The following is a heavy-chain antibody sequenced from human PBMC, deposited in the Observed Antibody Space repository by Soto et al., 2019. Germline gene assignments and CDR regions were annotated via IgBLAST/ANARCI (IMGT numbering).Heavy chain of an antibody. CDR1: GYTFSNND. D-gene: IGHD2-21*01. J-gene: IGHJ2*01. Sequence: QAQLVQSGAEMKKPGASVRVSCQASGYTFSNNDINWMRQASGGGLEWMGWMNPYSGNTGYEYKFQGRVTMTRDTSTNTAYMELSGLRSDDTAAYFCARGASYSYAKSGDHRNFDFDLWGRGTLVAVSP. CDR3: ARGASYSYAKSGDHRNFDFDL. CDR2: MNPYSGNT. V-gene: IGHV1-8*01.